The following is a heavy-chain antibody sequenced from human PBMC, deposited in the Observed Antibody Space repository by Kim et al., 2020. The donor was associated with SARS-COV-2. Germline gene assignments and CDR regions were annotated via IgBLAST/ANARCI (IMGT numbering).Heavy chain of an antibody. Sequence: GGSLRLSCAASGFTFSSYAMSWVRQAPGKGLEWVSSIRGSGTTTYYTDSVKGRFTISRDNSQNTLYLQMNSLGAEDTAVYYCARVSPTVVVHFILFDSWGQGTLVTVSS. D-gene: IGHD2-21*01. J-gene: IGHJ4*02. CDR2: IRGSGTTT. CDR3: ARVSPTVVVHFILFDS. CDR1: GFTFSSYA. V-gene: IGHV3-23*01.